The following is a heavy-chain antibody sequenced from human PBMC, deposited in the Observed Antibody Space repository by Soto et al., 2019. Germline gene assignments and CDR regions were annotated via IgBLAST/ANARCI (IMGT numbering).Heavy chain of an antibody. V-gene: IGHV3-74*01. J-gene: IGHJ4*02. CDR2: MNSDGSII. CDR1: EFTFSSSW. Sequence: GGSLRLSCVVSEFTFSSSWMHWVRQGPGKGLVWVSRMNSDGSIINYADSVKGRFTTSIDNANNVLYLEMNSLRAEDTALYYCATGWSEXWGRGTLVTVSX. CDR3: ATGWSEX. D-gene: IGHD2-15*01.